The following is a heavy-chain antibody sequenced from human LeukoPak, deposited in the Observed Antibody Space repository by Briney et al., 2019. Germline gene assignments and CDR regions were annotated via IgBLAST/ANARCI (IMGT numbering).Heavy chain of an antibody. CDR2: ISWNSGSI. Sequence: GVSLRLSCAASGFTFDDYAMHWVRQAPGKGLEWVSGISWNSGSIGYADSVKGRFTISRDNAKNSLYLQMNSLRVEDTALYYCAKDRSGRSSYYYYMDVWGKGTTVTVSS. CDR3: AKDRSGRSSYYYYMDV. V-gene: IGHV3-9*01. J-gene: IGHJ6*03. D-gene: IGHD6-25*01. CDR1: GFTFDDYA.